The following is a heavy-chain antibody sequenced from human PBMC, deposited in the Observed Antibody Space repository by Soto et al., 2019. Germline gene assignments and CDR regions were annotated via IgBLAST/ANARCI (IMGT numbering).Heavy chain of an antibody. V-gene: IGHV4-31*03. CDR3: ARDGASYGHGAFDI. CDR2: IYYSGST. Sequence: ASETLSLTCTVSGGSIRSGGYYWSWIRQHPGKGLEWIGYIYYSGSTYYNPSLKSRVTISVDTSKNQFSLKLSSVTAADTAVYYCARDGASYGHGAFDIWGQGTMVT. J-gene: IGHJ3*02. CDR1: GGSIRSGGYY. D-gene: IGHD5-18*01.